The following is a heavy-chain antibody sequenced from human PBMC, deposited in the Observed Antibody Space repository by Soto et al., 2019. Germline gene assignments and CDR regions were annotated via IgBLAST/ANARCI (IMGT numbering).Heavy chain of an antibody. V-gene: IGHV1-8*01. CDR1: GYTFTSYD. D-gene: IGHD3-22*01. CDR2: MNPNSGNT. Sequence: GASVKVSCKASGYTFTSYDINWVRQATGRGLEWMGWMNPNSGNTGYAQKFQGRVTMTRNTSISTAYMELSSLRSEDTAVYYCARDIVVVMTGYYYGMDVWGQGTTVTVSS. CDR3: ARDIVVVMTGYYYGMDV. J-gene: IGHJ6*02.